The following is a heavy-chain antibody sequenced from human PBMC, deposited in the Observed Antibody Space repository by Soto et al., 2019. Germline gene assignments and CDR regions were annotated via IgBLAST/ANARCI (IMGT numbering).Heavy chain of an antibody. CDR1: GFTFSSYA. CDR2: ISYDGSNK. V-gene: IGHV3-30-3*01. D-gene: IGHD3-3*01. CDR3: ARGVGRITIFGVARVDAFDI. Sequence: GGSLRLSXAASGFTFSSYAMHWVHQAPGKGLEWVAVISYDGSNKYYADSVKGRFTISRDNSKNTLYLQMNSLRAEDTAVYYCARGVGRITIFGVARVDAFDIWGQGTMVTVS. J-gene: IGHJ3*02.